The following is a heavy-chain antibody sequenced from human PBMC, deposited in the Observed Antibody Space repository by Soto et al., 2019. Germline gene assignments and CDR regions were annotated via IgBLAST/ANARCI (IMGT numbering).Heavy chain of an antibody. CDR3: ARGGNIVLVPAAMAHSYYFDY. D-gene: IGHD2-2*01. CDR2: IYWDDDK. Sequence: QITLKESGPTLVKPTQTLTLTCTFSGFSLSTSGVGVGWIRQPPGKALEWLALIYWDDDKRYSPSLKSRLTITKDTSKNQVVLTMTNMDPVDTATYYCARGGNIVLVPAAMAHSYYFDYWGQGTLVTVSS. V-gene: IGHV2-5*02. J-gene: IGHJ4*02. CDR1: GFSLSTSGVG.